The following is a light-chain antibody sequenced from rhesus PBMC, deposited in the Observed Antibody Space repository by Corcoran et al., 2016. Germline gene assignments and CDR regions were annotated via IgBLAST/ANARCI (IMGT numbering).Light chain of an antibody. J-gene: IGLJ1*01. CDR1: SSDIGGYNY. CDR3: CSYVGSYTYI. Sequence: QAALTQPRSVSGSPGQSVTISCTGTSSDIGGYNYVSWYQQHPGTAPKLMFYEVTKRPSGVSDRFSGSKSGNTASLTISGLQAEDEADYYCCSYVGSYTYIFGAGTRLTVL. CDR2: EVT. V-gene: IGLV2-32*01.